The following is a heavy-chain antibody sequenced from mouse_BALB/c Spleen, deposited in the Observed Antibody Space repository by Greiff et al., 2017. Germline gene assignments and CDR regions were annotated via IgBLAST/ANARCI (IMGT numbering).Heavy chain of an antibody. Sequence: VKLMESGAELVRPGSSVKISCKASGYAFSSYWMNWVKQRPGQGLEWIGQIYPGDGDTNYNGKFKGKATLTADKSSSTAYMQLSSLTSEDSAVYFCARSVNSAWFAYWGQGTLVTVSA. D-gene: IGHD4-1*02. CDR1: GYAFSSYW. CDR2: IYPGDGDT. CDR3: ARSVNSAWFAY. V-gene: IGHV1-80*01. J-gene: IGHJ3*01.